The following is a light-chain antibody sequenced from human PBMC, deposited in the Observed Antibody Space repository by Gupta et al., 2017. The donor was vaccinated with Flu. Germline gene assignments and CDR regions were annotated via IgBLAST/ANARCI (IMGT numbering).Light chain of an antibody. J-gene: IGKJ1*01. V-gene: IGKV2-28*01. Sequence: EIVMTQSPLSLPVTPGEPAAISCRSSQSLLRSGDYNSVDWFVQKPWQSPQLLIYLGSKRAFGVPDRFSDSGSGTEFTLRISRVEAEDVGVYYCSRALPSRKTFGLGTRVDI. CDR2: LGS. CDR3: SRALPSRKT. CDR1: QSLLRSGDYNS.